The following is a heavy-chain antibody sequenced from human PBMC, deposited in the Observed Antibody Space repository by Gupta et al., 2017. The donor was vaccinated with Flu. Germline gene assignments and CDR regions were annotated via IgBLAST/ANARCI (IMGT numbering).Heavy chain of an antibody. J-gene: IGHJ4*02. D-gene: IGHD3-22*01. CDR3: ARDGAGYYYDSSGYLDY. CDR2: IIPIFGTA. CDR1: GGTFSSYA. Sequence: QVQLVQSGAEVKKPGSSVKVSCKASGGTFSSYALSWVRQAPGQGLEWMGGIIPIFGTANYAQKFQGRVTITADKSTSTAYMELSSLRSEDTAVYYCARDGAGYYYDSSGYLDYWGQGTLVTVSS. V-gene: IGHV1-69*06.